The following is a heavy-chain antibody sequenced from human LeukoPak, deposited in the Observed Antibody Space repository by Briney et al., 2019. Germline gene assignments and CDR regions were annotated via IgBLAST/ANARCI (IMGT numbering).Heavy chain of an antibody. J-gene: IGHJ6*03. V-gene: IGHV4-4*07. CDR1: GGSISSYY. CDR2: IYTSGST. D-gene: IGHD2-2*02. CDR3: ARDGGRYCSSSSCYTHYYYYMDV. Sequence: PSETLSLTCTVSGGSISSYYWSWIRQPAGKGLEWIGRIYTSGSTNYNPSLKSRVTMSVDTSKNQLSLKLSSVTAADTAVYYCARDGGRYCSSSSCYTHYYYYMDVWGKGTTVTVSS.